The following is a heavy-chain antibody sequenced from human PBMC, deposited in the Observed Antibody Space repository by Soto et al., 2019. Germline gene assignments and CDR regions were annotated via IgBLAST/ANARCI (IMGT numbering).Heavy chain of an antibody. CDR3: ARDRITTRGEAFGL. CDR2: IIPIPDIT. V-gene: IGHV1-69*08. CDR1: GGTFSTYI. Sequence: QVQLVQSGAEVKKPGSSVKVSCKAPGGTFSTYIISWVRQAPGQGLEWMGRIIPIPDITNYAQKFQGRVTITAAKSTSTAYMELSSLRSEDTAVYYCARDRITTRGEAFGLWGQGTMVTVSS. D-gene: IGHD3-16*01. J-gene: IGHJ3*01.